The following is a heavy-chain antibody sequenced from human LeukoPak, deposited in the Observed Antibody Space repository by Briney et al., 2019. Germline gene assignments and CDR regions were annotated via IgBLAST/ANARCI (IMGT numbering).Heavy chain of an antibody. CDR2: ISSSSSYI. J-gene: IGHJ6*03. CDR3: ARALYYYGSGISPHYMDV. V-gene: IGHV3-21*01. Sequence: GGSLRLSCAASGFTFSSYSMNWVRQAPGKGLEWVSSISSSSSYIYYADSVKGRFTISRDNAKNSLYLQRNSLRAEDTAVYYCARALYYYGSGISPHYMDVWGKGTTVTVSS. D-gene: IGHD3-10*01. CDR1: GFTFSSYS.